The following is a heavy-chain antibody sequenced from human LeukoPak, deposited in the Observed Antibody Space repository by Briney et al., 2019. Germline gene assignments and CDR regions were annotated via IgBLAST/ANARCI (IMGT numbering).Heavy chain of an antibody. D-gene: IGHD5-12*01. CDR3: VTVESSKSDDDAAADFYFVY. Sequence: EASVKVSSTVSGNTLTELSTHWVRQAPGKGPEWMGGFDPEDGEIIYAEKFQGRVAMTEDTSSDTAYMDLSRLASDDTAVYYCVTVESSKSDDDAAADFYFVYWGQGSQVTVSS. J-gene: IGHJ4*02. V-gene: IGHV1-24*01. CDR2: FDPEDGEI. CDR1: GNTLTELS.